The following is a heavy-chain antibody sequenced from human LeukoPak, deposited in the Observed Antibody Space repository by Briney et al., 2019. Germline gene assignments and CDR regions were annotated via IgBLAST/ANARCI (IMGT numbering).Heavy chain of an antibody. CDR1: GYTFTGYY. CDR3: ARSDTAMAIHYYYMDV. D-gene: IGHD5-18*01. Sequence: ASVKVSCKASGYTFTGYYMHWVRQAPGQGLEWMGWINPNSGGTNYAQKFQGRVTMTRDTSISTAYMELSRLRSDDTAVYYCARSDTAMAIHYYYMDVWGKGTTVTISS. J-gene: IGHJ6*03. CDR2: INPNSGGT. V-gene: IGHV1-2*02.